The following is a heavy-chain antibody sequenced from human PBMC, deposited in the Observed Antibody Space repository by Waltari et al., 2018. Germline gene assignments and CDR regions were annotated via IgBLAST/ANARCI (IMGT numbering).Heavy chain of an antibody. CDR1: GGSFSGYY. V-gene: IGHV4-34*01. Sequence: QVQLQQWGAGLLKPSETLSLTCAVYGGSFSGYYWGWIRQPPGKGLEWIGDINHSGITNSSPSLKIRVTIPVYTSRTQFSLKLRLVTAADTAVYYCARGLSTMIVVVIPDWFDPWGQGPLVTVSS. CDR2: INHSGIT. D-gene: IGHD3-22*01. J-gene: IGHJ5*02. CDR3: ARGLSTMIVVVIPDWFDP.